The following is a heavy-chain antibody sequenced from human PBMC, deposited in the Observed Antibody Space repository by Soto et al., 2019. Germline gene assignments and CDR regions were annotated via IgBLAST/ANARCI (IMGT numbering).Heavy chain of an antibody. D-gene: IGHD3-10*01. CDR2: MNPNRGET. Sequence: QEQLVQSGAEVKKPGASVKVSCKTSGYTFTDYDINWVRPATGQGLQWIAWMNPNRGETGYSQKFPGRVTMTRSACLTTAYLELSSLRSEDKAVYYCARVAVAFRPLWYNGFDPSAQGTLVTVAS. J-gene: IGHJ5*02. V-gene: IGHV1-8*01. CDR1: GYTFTDYD. CDR3: ARVAVAFRPLWYNGFDP.